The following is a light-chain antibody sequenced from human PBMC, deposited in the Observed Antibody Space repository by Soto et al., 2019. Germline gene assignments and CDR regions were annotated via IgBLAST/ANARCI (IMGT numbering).Light chain of an antibody. CDR3: SSYATSRSVV. V-gene: IGLV2-14*01. Sequence: QSALTQPASVSGSPGQSITISCTGTNNDIGAYDYVSWYQQHPGKAPKLMIYEVTDRPSGVSPRFSASKSANTASLTISGLQTEDEAIYYCSSYATSRSVVFGGGTKLTVL. J-gene: IGLJ2*01. CDR2: EVT. CDR1: NNDIGAYDY.